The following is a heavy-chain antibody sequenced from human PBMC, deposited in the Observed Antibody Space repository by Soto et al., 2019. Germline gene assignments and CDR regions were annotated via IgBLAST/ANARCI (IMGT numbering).Heavy chain of an antibody. J-gene: IGHJ5*02. CDR1: GGSISSGGYY. Sequence: QVQLQESGPGLVKPSQTLSLTCTVSGGSISSGGYYWSWIRQHPGKGLEWIAYIYYSGSTYYNPSLKSRVTISVDTSKNQFSLKLSSVTAADTAVYYCARAGSTGLKRNWFDPWGQGTLVTVSS. V-gene: IGHV4-31*03. D-gene: IGHD4-4*01. CDR2: IYYSGST. CDR3: ARAGSTGLKRNWFDP.